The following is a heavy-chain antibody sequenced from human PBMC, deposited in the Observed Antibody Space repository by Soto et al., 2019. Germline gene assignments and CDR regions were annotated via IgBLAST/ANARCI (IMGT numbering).Heavy chain of an antibody. CDR2: ISGGGGGT. CDR1: GFTFINYA. CDR3: AKKGLGSLKTFCSNSDCHYAFDL. D-gene: IGHD2-8*01. V-gene: IGHV3-23*01. J-gene: IGHJ3*01. Sequence: EVQLLESGGGLVQPGGSLRLSCAASGFTFINYAMIWVRQAPGKGLEGVSTISGGGGGTYYADSVKGHFTISRDNSKNTLYLQMNSLRAEDTAIYYCAKKGLGSLKTFCSNSDCHYAFDLWGQGTVVTVSS.